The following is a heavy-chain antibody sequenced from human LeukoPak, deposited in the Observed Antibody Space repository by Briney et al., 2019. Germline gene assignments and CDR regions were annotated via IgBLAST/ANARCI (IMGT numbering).Heavy chain of an antibody. CDR1: GFTFTNAW. Sequence: GGSLRLSCVDSGFTFTNAWMSWVRQAPGKGLEWIGRIKSKTDGETTNYAEPVRGRFTISRDDSKSAAYLQMNSLKIEDTAVYYCTTDLGTYYHGSQRLIPIDYWGQGTLVTVSS. D-gene: IGHD3-10*01. J-gene: IGHJ4*02. V-gene: IGHV3-15*01. CDR2: IKSKTDGETT. CDR3: TTDLGTYYHGSQRLIPIDY.